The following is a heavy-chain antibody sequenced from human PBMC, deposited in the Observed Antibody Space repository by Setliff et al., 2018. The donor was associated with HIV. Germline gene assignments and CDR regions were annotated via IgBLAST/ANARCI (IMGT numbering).Heavy chain of an antibody. CDR2: IYHSGST. V-gene: IGHV4-38-2*02. Sequence: SETLSLTCTVSGYSISSGYYWGWIRQPPGKGLEWIASIYHSGSTYSSTSLKSRVTISVDRSTNQFSLGLSSVTAADTAVYYCARVSFWAFDIWGQGSMVTVSS. J-gene: IGHJ3*02. CDR1: GYSISSGYY. D-gene: IGHD3-3*01. CDR3: ARVSFWAFDI.